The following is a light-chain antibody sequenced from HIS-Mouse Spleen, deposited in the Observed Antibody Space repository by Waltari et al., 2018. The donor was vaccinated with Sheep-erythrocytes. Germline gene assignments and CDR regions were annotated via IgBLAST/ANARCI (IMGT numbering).Light chain of an antibody. CDR2: AAS. V-gene: IGKV1-39*01. Sequence: DLHMTQTPSSLSASVGDSITITCRASQSISSYLNWYQQKPGKAPKLLIYAASSLQSGVPSRFSGSGSGTDFTLTISSLQPEDFATYYCQQSYSTPPTFGGGTKVEIK. CDR1: QSISSY. J-gene: IGKJ4*01. CDR3: QQSYSTPPT.